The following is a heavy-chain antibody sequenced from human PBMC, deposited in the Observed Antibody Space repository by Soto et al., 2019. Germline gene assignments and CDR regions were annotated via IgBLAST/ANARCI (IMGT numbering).Heavy chain of an antibody. CDR3: ARVSGSYYYGMDV. D-gene: IGHD1-26*01. J-gene: IGHJ6*02. Sequence: QVQLQESGPGLVKPSGTLSLTCAVSGGSISSSNWWSWVRQPPGKGLEWIGEIYHRGSTNYNPSLKSRVPIAVDKSKNQVSLKLSSVTAADTAVYYCARVSGSYYYGMDVWGQGTTVTVSS. CDR1: GGSISSSNW. V-gene: IGHV4-4*02. CDR2: IYHRGST.